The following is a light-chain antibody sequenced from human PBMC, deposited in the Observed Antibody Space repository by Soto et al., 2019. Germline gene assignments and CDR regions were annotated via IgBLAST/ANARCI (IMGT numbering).Light chain of an antibody. Sequence: DIQVTQSPSSLSASVGDRVTITCRASQSISSYLNWYQQKPGTAPKLLIYHASNLESGVPSRFSGSGTETEFTLTISSLQPDDFATYYCHQYNSYSFGQGTQVDIK. J-gene: IGKJ1*01. CDR1: QSISSY. CDR3: HQYNSYS. V-gene: IGKV1-5*01. CDR2: HAS.